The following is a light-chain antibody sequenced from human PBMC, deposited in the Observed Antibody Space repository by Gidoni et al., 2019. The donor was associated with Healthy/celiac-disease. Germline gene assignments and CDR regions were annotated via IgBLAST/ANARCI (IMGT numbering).Light chain of an antibody. CDR3: QQYNNWPPWT. Sequence: EIVMTQSPATLSVSPGERATLSCRASQSVSSNLAWYQQKPGQAPRLLLYGASSGSGTEFTPTISSLQSADFAVYYCQQYNNWPPWTFGQGPKVEIK. J-gene: IGKJ1*01. CDR2: GAS. CDR1: QSVSSN. V-gene: IGKV3-15*01.